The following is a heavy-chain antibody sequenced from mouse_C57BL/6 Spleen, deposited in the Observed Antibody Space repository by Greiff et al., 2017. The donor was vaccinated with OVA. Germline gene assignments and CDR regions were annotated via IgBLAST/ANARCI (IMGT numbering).Heavy chain of an antibody. CDR2: IYPGSGSP. V-gene: IGHV1-55*01. CDR1: GYTFTSYW. J-gene: IGHJ1*03. CDR3: ARNYGSSHWYFDV. Sequence: QVQLKQPGAELVKPGASVKMSCKASGYTFTSYWITWVKQRPGQGLEWIGDIYPGSGSPNYNEKFKSKATLTVDTSSSTAYMQLSSLTSEDSAVYYCARNYGSSHWYFDVWGTGTTVTVSS. D-gene: IGHD1-1*01.